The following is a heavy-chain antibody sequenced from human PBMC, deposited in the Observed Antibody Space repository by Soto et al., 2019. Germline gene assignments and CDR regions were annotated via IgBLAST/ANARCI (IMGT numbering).Heavy chain of an antibody. CDR2: IYWDDDK. D-gene: IGHD6-19*01. V-gene: IGHV2-5*02. CDR3: ARRRFSSAWDDAFDI. Sequence: QITLKESGPTLVKPTQTLTLTCTFSGFSLSTSGVGVGWIRQPPGKALEWLALIYWDDDKRYSPSLKSRLTIXXDXSXTQVVLTMTNMDPVDTATYYCARRRFSSAWDDAFDIWGQGTMVTVSS. CDR1: GFSLSTSGVG. J-gene: IGHJ3*02.